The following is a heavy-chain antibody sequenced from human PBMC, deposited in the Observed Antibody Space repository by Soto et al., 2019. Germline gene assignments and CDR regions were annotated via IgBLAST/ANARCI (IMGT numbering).Heavy chain of an antibody. V-gene: IGHV4-59*01. J-gene: IGHJ5*02. D-gene: IGHD2-15*01. CDR1: VVSISSYY. CDR2: IYYSGST. Sequence: SETLSLTCTVSVVSISSYYWSWIRHPPGKGLEWIGYIYYSGSTNYNPSLKSRVTISVDTSKNQFSLKLSSVTAADTAVYYCARLAARSWFDRWGQGTLVTVTS. CDR3: ARLAARSWFDR.